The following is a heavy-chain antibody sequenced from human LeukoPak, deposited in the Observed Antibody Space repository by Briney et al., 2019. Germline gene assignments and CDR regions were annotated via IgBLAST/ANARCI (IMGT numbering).Heavy chain of an antibody. CDR3: ARMVLSSGWFTDY. D-gene: IGHD6-19*01. Sequence: SVRVSCKASGGTFSSYAISWVRQAPGQGLEWMGGIIPIFGTANYAQKFQGRVTITTDESTSTAYMELSSLRSEDTAVYYCARMVLSSGWFTDYWGQGTLVTVSS. V-gene: IGHV1-69*05. CDR1: GGTFSSYA. J-gene: IGHJ4*02. CDR2: IIPIFGTA.